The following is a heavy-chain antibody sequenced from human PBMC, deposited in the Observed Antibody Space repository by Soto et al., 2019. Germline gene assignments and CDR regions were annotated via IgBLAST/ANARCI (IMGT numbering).Heavy chain of an antibody. CDR2: MNPNSGNT. Sequence: QVQLVQSGAEVKKPGASVKVSCKASGYTFTSYDINWVRQATGQGLEWMGWMNPNSGNTGYAQKFQGRFTMTRNTSISTAYMELSSLRSEDTAVYYCARERGSGSYYTPWFDPWGQGTLVTVSS. D-gene: IGHD3-10*01. CDR3: ARERGSGSYYTPWFDP. V-gene: IGHV1-8*01. CDR1: GYTFTSYD. J-gene: IGHJ5*02.